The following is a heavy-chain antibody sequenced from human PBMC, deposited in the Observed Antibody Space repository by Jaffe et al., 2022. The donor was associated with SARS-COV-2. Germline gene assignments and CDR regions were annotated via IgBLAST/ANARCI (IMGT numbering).Heavy chain of an antibody. CDR2: ISTGGSR. V-gene: IGHV3-11*06. CDR3: ARGRFLELFDY. Sequence: QVQLVESGGGLVKPGESLRLSCAASGFSLRNFYMSWIRQAPGKGLEWISYISTGGSRNYADSVRGRFTISRDDAENSLSLQMNSLGDEDTAVYYCARGRFLELFDYWGQGTLVTVSP. D-gene: IGHD3-3*01. CDR1: GFSLRNFY. J-gene: IGHJ4*02.